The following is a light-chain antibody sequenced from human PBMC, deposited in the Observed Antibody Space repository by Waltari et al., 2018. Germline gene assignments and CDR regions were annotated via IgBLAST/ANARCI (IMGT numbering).Light chain of an antibody. J-gene: IGKJ3*01. CDR2: SAS. V-gene: IGKV1-9*01. CDR3: QNYNSAPFT. Sequence: DIQLTQSPSFLSASVGDRVTITCRASQGISSYLAWYQQKPGKAPELLIYSASTLQSGVPSRFSASGSGTEFTLTISSLQPEDFATYHCQNYNSAPFTFGPGTRVDIK. CDR1: QGISSY.